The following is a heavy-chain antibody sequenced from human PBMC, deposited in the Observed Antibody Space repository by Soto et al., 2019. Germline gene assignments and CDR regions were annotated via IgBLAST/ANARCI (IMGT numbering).Heavy chain of an antibody. V-gene: IGHV3-74*01. J-gene: IGHJ4*02. Sequence: EVQLVESGGGLVQPGGSLRLSCVVSGFSLSSRWMHWVRQSPGKGLVWVSRIQPDGSTINYGDSVKGRFTISRDNAKNAVYLHRNRLRPEGTAMYYCARDQGTFGKAIFDSWGQGALFTVSS. CDR3: ARDQGTFGKAIFDS. CDR2: IQPDGSTI. CDR1: GFSLSSRW. D-gene: IGHD3-16*01.